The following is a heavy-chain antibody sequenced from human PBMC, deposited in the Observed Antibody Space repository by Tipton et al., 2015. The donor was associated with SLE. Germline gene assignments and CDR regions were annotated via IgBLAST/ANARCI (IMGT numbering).Heavy chain of an antibody. J-gene: IGHJ3*02. CDR1: GGSISSSRYY. Sequence: TLSLTCTVSGGSISSSRYYWGWIRQPPGKGLEWIGSIYHSGTAYYNPSLKSRVTISVDTSKNQFSLKLSSVTAADTAVYYCARGLTFDIWGQGTMVTVSS. CDR2: IYHSGTA. V-gene: IGHV4-39*07. CDR3: ARGLTFDI.